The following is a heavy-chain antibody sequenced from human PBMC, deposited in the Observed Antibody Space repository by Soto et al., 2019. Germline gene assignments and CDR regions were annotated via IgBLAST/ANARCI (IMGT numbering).Heavy chain of an antibody. D-gene: IGHD1-26*01. J-gene: IGHJ5*02. CDR2: INAGNGNT. Sequence: ASVKVSCKASGYTFTSYAMHWVRQAPGQRLEWMGWINAGNGNTKYSQKFQGRVTITRDTSASTAYMELSSLRSEEAAVYYCARDRIVGPPPAWSPPWGQGPLPTFPS. CDR1: GYTFTSYA. V-gene: IGHV1-3*01. CDR3: ARDRIVGPPPAWSPP.